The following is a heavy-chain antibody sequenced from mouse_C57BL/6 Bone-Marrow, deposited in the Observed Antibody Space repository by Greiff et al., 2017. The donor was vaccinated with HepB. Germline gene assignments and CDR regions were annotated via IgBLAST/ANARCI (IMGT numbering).Heavy chain of an antibody. V-gene: IGHV5-17*01. CDR3: ARGYYYGSSLAWFAY. CDR2: ISSGSSTI. D-gene: IGHD1-1*01. Sequence: EVQLQESGGGLVKPGGSLKLSCAASGFTFSDYGMHWVRQAPEKGLEWVAYISSGSSTIYYADTVKGRFTISRDNAKNTLFLQMTSLRSEDTAMYYCARGYYYGSSLAWFAYWGQGTLVTVSA. CDR1: GFTFSDYG. J-gene: IGHJ3*01.